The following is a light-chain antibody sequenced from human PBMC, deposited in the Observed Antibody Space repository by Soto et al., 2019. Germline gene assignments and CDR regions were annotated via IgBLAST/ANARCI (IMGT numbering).Light chain of an antibody. V-gene: IGKV3-20*01. CDR2: GAS. CDR1: QTVNNDY. CDR3: QPYGSLLT. J-gene: IGKJ4*01. Sequence: EIVLTQSPGTLSLSPGESATLSCRASQTVNNDYLAWYQQQPGRAPRLLIYGASTGATGIPDRFSGSGSGTDFTLTISRLEAEDFAVYYYQPYGSLLTFGDGNKVQIK.